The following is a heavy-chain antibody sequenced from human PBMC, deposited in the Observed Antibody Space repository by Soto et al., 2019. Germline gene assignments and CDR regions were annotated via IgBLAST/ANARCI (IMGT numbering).Heavy chain of an antibody. V-gene: IGHV3-23*01. D-gene: IGHD5-18*01. CDR2: ISGSGGST. J-gene: IGHJ6*02. CDR1: GFTFSSYA. Sequence: GGSLRLSCAASGFTFSSYAMSWVRQAPGKGLEWVSAISGSGGSTYYADSVKGRFTISRDNSKNTLYLQMNSLRAEDTAVYYCANTPWIQLWLPHKVPYYYYGMDVWGQGTTVTVS. CDR3: ANTPWIQLWLPHKVPYYYYGMDV.